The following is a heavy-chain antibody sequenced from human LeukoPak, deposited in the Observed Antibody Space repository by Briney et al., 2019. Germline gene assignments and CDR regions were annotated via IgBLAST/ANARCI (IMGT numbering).Heavy chain of an antibody. V-gene: IGHV3-15*01. D-gene: IGHD3-10*01. CDR1: GFSFSMYS. J-gene: IGHJ4*02. CDR2: IKSKTDGETT. CDR3: TTDLGTYYHGSQRLIPIDY. Sequence: GGSLRLSCAASGFSFSMYSMNWVRQAPGKGLEWIGRIKSKTDGETTNYAEPVRGRFTISRDDSKSAVYLQMNSLKIEDTAVYYCTTDLGTYYHGSQRLIPIDYWGQGTLVTVSS.